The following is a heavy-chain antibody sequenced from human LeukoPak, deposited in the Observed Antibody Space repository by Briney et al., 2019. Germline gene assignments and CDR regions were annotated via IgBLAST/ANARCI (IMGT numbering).Heavy chain of an antibody. CDR3: ARSLASKPRYFDY. CDR2: IIPIFGTA. CDR1: GGTFSGYA. V-gene: IGHV1-69*05. J-gene: IGHJ4*02. Sequence: SVKVSCKASGGTFSGYAISWVRHAPGQGLEWMGGIIPIFGTANYAQRFQGRVTITTDESTSTAYMELSSLRSEDTAVYYCARSLASKPRYFDYWGQGTLVTVSS.